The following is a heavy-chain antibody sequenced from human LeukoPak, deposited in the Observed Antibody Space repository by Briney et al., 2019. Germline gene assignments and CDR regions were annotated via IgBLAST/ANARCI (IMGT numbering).Heavy chain of an antibody. CDR1: GFTFSSYW. CDR2: IKQDGSEK. Sequence: PGGSLRLSCAASGFTFSSYWMSWVRQAPGKGLEWVANIKQDGSEKYYVDSVKGRFTISRDNAKNSLYLQMNSLRAEDTAVYYCARESVLLWFGAPVMDVWGQGTTVTVSS. CDR3: ARESVLLWFGAPVMDV. D-gene: IGHD3-10*01. J-gene: IGHJ6*02. V-gene: IGHV3-7*01.